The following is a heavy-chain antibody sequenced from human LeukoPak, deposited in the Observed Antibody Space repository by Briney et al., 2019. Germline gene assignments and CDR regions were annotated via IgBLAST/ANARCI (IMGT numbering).Heavy chain of an antibody. J-gene: IGHJ6*03. CDR1: GFSFGSFA. Sequence: GSLRLSCAASGFSFGSFAMSWDRQAPGKGLEWVSGIIGSGGTTFYADSVKGRFTISRDNSKNILYLPMNSLRAEDTAIYYCAKKEGDTYSSSYMEVWGKGTTVTVSS. V-gene: IGHV3-23*01. CDR2: IIGSGGTT. CDR3: AKKEGDTYSSSYMEV. D-gene: IGHD2-15*01.